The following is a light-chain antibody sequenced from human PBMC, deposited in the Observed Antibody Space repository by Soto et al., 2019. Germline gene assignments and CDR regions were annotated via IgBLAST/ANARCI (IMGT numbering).Light chain of an antibody. J-gene: IGKJ1*01. CDR1: QSVSSSY. CDR3: QQYGSSPTWT. Sequence: EIVFTQSPCTLSLSPGERATLSCRASQSVSSSYLAWYQQKPGQAPRLLIFGASTRATGIPDRFSGSGSGTDFTLTINRLEPEDFAVYYCQQYGSSPTWTFGQGTKVDIK. V-gene: IGKV3-20*01. CDR2: GAS.